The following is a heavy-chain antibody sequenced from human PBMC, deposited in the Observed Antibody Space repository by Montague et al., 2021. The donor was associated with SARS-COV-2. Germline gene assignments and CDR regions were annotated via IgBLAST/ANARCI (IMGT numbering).Heavy chain of an antibody. CDR1: GGSFSGYY. CDR3: ARANGYYFDY. Sequence: SETLSLTCAVYGGSFSGYYWSWSRQPPGKGLEWIGEINHSGSTNYNPSLKSRVTISVDTSTNQFSLKLSSVTAADTAVYYCARANGYYFDYWGQGTLVTVSS. CDR2: INHSGST. V-gene: IGHV4-34*01. J-gene: IGHJ4*02. D-gene: IGHD2-8*01.